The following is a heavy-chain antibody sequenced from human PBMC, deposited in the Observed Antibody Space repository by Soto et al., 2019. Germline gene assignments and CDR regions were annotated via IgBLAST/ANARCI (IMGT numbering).Heavy chain of an antibody. CDR2: VWYDGNAK. V-gene: IGHV3-33*01. D-gene: IGHD6-6*01. Sequence: QVQLVESGGGVVQPGGSLRVSCAASGFSFSSYGMHWVRQAPGKGLEWVAVVWYDGNAKYYLDSVKGRFIVSRDNSKNTLSLQMNSLRAEDTAVYYCARAGAARPPYYNNGMDVWGQGITVTVSS. CDR1: GFSFSSYG. CDR3: ARAGAARPPYYNNGMDV. J-gene: IGHJ6*02.